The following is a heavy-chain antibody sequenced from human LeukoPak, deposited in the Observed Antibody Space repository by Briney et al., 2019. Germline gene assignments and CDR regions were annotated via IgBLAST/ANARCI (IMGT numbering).Heavy chain of an antibody. D-gene: IGHD3-22*01. J-gene: IGHJ1*01. CDR2: ISSSSSYI. CDR1: GFTFSSYS. Sequence: GGSLRLSCAASGFTFSSYSMNWVRQAPGKGLEWVSSISSSSSYIYYADSVKGRFTISRDNAKNSLYLQMNSLRAEDTALYYCAKDFYYYDSSGLQHWGQGTLVTVSS. V-gene: IGHV3-21*04. CDR3: AKDFYYYDSSGLQH.